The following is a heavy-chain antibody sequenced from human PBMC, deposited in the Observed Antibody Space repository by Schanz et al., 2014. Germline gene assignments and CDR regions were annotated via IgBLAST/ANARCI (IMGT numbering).Heavy chain of an antibody. J-gene: IGHJ6*02. V-gene: IGHV3-23*01. CDR2: ISHSGGSK. D-gene: IGHD2-15*01. Sequence: DVQSLESGGGLVQPGGSLRLSCAASGFTFNSYAMTWVRQAPGKGLEWVSSISHSGGSKYYADSVKGRFTISRDNSEITLYLQMNSLSADDTAVCYCAKGMGYCSGGTCYDYYYYGLDVWGQGTTVTVSS. CDR3: AKGMGYCSGGTCYDYYYYGLDV. CDR1: GFTFNSYA.